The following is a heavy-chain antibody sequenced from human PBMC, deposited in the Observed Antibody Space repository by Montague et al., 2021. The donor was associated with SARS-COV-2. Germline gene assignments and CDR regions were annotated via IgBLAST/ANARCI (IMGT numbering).Heavy chain of an antibody. D-gene: IGHD3-10*01. CDR2: IYWNDDK. J-gene: IGHJ4*02. CDR1: GFSLSTSGVG. CDR3: AHRLPGFQWFGEDTFDY. Sequence: PALVKPTQTLTLTCTFSGFSLSTSGVGVGWIRQPPGKALEWLALIYWNDDKRYSPSLKSRLTITKDTSKNQVVLTMTNMDPVDTATYYCAHRLPGFQWFGEDTFDYRGQETLVTGSS. V-gene: IGHV2-5*01.